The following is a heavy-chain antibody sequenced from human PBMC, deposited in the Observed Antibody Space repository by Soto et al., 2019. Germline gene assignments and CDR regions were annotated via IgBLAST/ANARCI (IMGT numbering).Heavy chain of an antibody. V-gene: IGHV4-31*03. CDR3: ARNKYYDGSGYPNWFDP. J-gene: IGHJ5*02. CDR2: ISYSGST. Sequence: PSQTLSLTCTVSAGSISSGGYYWSWNRQHPGKSLECIGYISYSGSTYYNPSLKSRVTISVDTSKNQFSLKLSSVTAADTAVYYCARNKYYDGSGYPNWFDPWGQGTLVTVSS. CDR1: AGSISSGGYY. D-gene: IGHD3-22*01.